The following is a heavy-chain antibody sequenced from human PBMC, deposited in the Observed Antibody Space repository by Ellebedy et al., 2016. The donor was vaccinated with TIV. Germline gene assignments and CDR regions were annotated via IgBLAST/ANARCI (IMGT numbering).Heavy chain of an antibody. CDR2: IIHSASI. J-gene: IGHJ6*02. Sequence: SETLSLXXSVSGGSISPYYWHWFRQPPGKGLEWFGEIIHSASINYNPSLKSRVTISLDTAKNQFSLKLSSVTAADTAVYYCARGTKGSPVVRGVVRYYYYGMDIWGQGTTVTVSS. CDR1: GGSISPYY. CDR3: ARGTKGSPVVRGVVRYYYYGMDI. V-gene: IGHV4-34*01. D-gene: IGHD3-10*01.